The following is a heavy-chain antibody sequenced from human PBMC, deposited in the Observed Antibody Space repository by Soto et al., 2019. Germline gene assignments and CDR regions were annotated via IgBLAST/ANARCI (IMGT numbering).Heavy chain of an antibody. D-gene: IGHD3-10*01. CDR1: GGSISSDY. Sequence: SETLSLTCTVSGGSISSDYWTWIRQPPGKGLEWIGYAYYSGSTKYNPSLKSRVTMSVDTSKSQFSLKLSSVTAADTAAYYCANMASIYNYMDVWGKGTTVTVSS. J-gene: IGHJ6*03. CDR3: ANMASIYNYMDV. V-gene: IGHV4-59*08. CDR2: AYYSGST.